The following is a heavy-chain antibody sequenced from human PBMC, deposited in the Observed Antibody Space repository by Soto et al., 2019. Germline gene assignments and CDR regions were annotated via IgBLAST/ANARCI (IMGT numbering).Heavy chain of an antibody. D-gene: IGHD3-10*01. J-gene: IGHJ4*02. V-gene: IGHV3-33*01. CDR2: IWYDGSNK. Sequence: QVQLVESGGGVVQPGRSLRLSCAASGFTFSSYGMHWVRQAPGKGLEWVAVIWYDGSNKYYADSVKGRFTISRDNSKNTLYLQMNSLRAEDTGVYYCARDRSWRFFDYWGQGTLVTVSS. CDR3: ARDRSWRFFDY. CDR1: GFTFSSYG.